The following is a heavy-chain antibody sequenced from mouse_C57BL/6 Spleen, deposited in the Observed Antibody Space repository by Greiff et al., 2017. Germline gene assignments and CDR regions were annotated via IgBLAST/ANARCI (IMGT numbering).Heavy chain of an antibody. CDR3: ARGGVYSTRYFDV. J-gene: IGHJ1*03. V-gene: IGHV1-26*01. Sequence: VQLQQSGPELVKPGASVKISCKASGYTFTDYYMNWVKQSHGKSLEWIGDINPNNGGTSYIQKFKGKATLTVDKSSSTAYMELRSLTSEDSAVYYCARGGVYSTRYFDVWGTGTTVTVSS. D-gene: IGHD2-12*01. CDR2: INPNNGGT. CDR1: GYTFTDYY.